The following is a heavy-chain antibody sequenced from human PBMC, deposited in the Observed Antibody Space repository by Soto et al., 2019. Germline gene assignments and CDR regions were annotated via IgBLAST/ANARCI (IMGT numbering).Heavy chain of an antibody. CDR1: GFTFSTYS. D-gene: IGHD2-2*02. CDR2: ISSRSDI. Sequence: KPGGSLRLSCVGSGFTFSTYSINWVRQAPGEGLEWVSSISSRSDIYYADSVKGRFTISRDNAKNSVSLQMNSLRAEDTAVYYCASEYTAWPLAYGLDVWGQGTTVTVSS. V-gene: IGHV3-21*01. CDR3: ASEYTAWPLAYGLDV. J-gene: IGHJ6*02.